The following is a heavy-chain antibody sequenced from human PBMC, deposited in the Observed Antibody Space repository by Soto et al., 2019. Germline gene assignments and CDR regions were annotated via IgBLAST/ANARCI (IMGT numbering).Heavy chain of an antibody. CDR3: ARAAMVRGVPYGMDV. D-gene: IGHD3-10*01. CDR1: GYIFINYY. V-gene: IGHV1-2*04. J-gene: IGHJ6*02. CDR2: INPNGGGT. Sequence: ASVNVSCKAPGYIFINYYIHWVGQAPGQGLEWMGLINPNGGGTNYAQKFQGWVTMTRDTSISTAYMELSRLRSDDTAVYYCARAAMVRGVPYGMDVWGQGTTVTVSS.